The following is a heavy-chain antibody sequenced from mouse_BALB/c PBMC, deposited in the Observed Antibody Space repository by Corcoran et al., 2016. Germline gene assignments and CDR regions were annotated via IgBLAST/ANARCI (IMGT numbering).Heavy chain of an antibody. CDR1: GFNIKDTY. D-gene: IGHD1-1*01. J-gene: IGHJ1*01. CDR3: ARSGGSSFLDV. V-gene: IGHV14-3*02. Sequence: EVQLQQSGAELVKPGASVKLSCTASGFNIKDTYMHWVKQRPEQGLEWIGRIDPANGNTKYDPKFQGKATITADTSSNTAYLQRSSLTSEDTAVYYCARSGGSSFLDVWGAGTTVTVSS. CDR2: IDPANGNT.